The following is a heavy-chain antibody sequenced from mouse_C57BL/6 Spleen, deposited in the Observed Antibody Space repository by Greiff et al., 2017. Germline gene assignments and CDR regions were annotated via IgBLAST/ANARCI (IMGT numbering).Heavy chain of an antibody. CDR3: AYPSDSNYGGTFAY. J-gene: IGHJ3*01. CDR1: GFSLTSYG. Sequence: VQVVESGPGLVQPSQSLSITCTVSGFSLTSYGVHWVRQSPGKGLEWLGVIWRGGSTDYNAAFMSRLSITKDNSKSQVFFKMNSLQADDTAIYYCAYPSDSNYGGTFAYWGQGTLVTVSA. D-gene: IGHD2-5*01. V-gene: IGHV2-5*01. CDR2: IWRGGST.